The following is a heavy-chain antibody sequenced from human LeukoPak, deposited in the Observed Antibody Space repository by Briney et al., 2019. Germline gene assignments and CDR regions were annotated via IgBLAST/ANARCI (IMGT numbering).Heavy chain of an antibody. CDR3: TRGNWNDSY. D-gene: IGHD1-20*01. V-gene: IGHV3-49*04. Sequence: GGSLRLSCTASGFTFGDYAMSWVRQAPGKGLEWVGFIRSKAYGGTTEYAASVKGRFTISRDDSKSIAYLQMNSLKTEDTAVYYCTRGNWNDSYWGQGTLVTVSS. CDR1: GFTFGDYA. CDR2: IRSKAYGGTT. J-gene: IGHJ4*02.